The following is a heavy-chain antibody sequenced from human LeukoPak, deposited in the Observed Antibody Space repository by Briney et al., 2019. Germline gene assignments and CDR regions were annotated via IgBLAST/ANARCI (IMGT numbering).Heavy chain of an antibody. D-gene: IGHD3-10*01. J-gene: IGHJ4*02. CDR2: INHSGST. CDR3: ARGSSAVAYYYGSGSYSLFGY. Sequence: SETLSLTCAVYGGSFSGYYWSWIRQPPGKGLEWIGEINHSGSTNYNPSLKSRVTIPVDTSKNQFSLKLSSVTAADTAVYYCARGSSAVAYYYGSGSYSLFGYWGQGTLVTVSS. CDR1: GGSFSGYY. V-gene: IGHV4-34*01.